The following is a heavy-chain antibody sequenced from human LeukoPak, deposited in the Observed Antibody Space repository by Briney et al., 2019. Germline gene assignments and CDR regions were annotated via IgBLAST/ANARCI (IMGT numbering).Heavy chain of an antibody. CDR3: ARARGGYDLDY. Sequence: GGSLRLSCAASGFTFRSYSMNWVRQAPGKGLEWVSSISSGTSYIYYADSMKGRFTISRDNAKNSLYLQMNSLRAEDTAVYYCARARGGYDLDYWGQGTLVTVSS. CDR2: ISSGTSYI. CDR1: GFTFRSYS. J-gene: IGHJ4*02. V-gene: IGHV3-21*01. D-gene: IGHD5-12*01.